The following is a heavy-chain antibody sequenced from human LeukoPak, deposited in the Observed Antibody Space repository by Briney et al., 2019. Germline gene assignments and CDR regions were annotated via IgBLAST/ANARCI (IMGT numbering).Heavy chain of an antibody. D-gene: IGHD3-22*01. CDR1: GGSISSYY. CDR2: IYYSGST. Sequence: SETLSLTCTVSGGSISSYYWSWIRQPPGKGLEWIGNIYYSGSTNYNPSLKSRVTISVDTSKNQFSLKLSSVTAADTAVYYCARHVPYYYDSSGFLRPQYYFDYWGQGTLVTVSS. V-gene: IGHV4-59*08. CDR3: ARHVPYYYDSSGFLRPQYYFDY. J-gene: IGHJ4*02.